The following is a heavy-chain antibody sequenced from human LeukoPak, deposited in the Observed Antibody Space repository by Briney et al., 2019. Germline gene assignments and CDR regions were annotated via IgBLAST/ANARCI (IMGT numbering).Heavy chain of an antibody. CDR2: ISSTSGYI. CDR1: GFTFSSYS. CDR3: ARDFGYYDFWSGYLLMDV. V-gene: IGHV3-21*01. J-gene: IGHJ6*03. Sequence: PGGSLRLSCVVSGFTFSSYSMCWVRQAPGKGLEWVSSISSTSGYINYADSVKGRLTISRDNAKNSLYLQMNSLRAEDTAVYYCARDFGYYDFWSGYLLMDVWGKGTTVTVSS. D-gene: IGHD3-3*01.